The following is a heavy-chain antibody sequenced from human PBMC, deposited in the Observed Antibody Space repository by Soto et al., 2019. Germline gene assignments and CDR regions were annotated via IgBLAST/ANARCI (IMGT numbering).Heavy chain of an antibody. V-gene: IGHV3-23*01. CDR1: GFTFNTYA. D-gene: IGHD3-16*02. Sequence: GGSLRLSCATSGFTFNTYAMTWVRQAPGKGLEWVSGLTSGDRTYYSYSVNDLFTISRDNSKNTLYLQMNSLRAQDTAVYYCATPFEGIIVNPVHHWGQGTLVTVSS. CDR3: ATPFEGIIVNPVHH. J-gene: IGHJ5*02. CDR2: LTSGDRT.